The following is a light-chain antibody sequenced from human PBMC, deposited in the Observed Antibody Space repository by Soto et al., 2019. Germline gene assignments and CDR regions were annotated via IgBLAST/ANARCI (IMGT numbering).Light chain of an antibody. CDR1: SSDVGGYNY. Sequence: QSVLTQPASVSGSPGQSITISCTGTSSDVGGYNYVSWYQQHPGKAPKLIIYEVTNRPSGVSGRFSGSKSGNTASLTISGLQVEDESDYDCSSVTTSLTLGVFGGGTKLTVL. V-gene: IGLV2-14*01. J-gene: IGLJ3*02. CDR3: SSVTTSLTLGV. CDR2: EVT.